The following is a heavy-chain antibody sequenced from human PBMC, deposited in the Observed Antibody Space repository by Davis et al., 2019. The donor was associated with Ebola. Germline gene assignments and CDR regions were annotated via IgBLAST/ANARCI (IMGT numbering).Heavy chain of an antibody. CDR2: IYHSGTT. J-gene: IGHJ5*02. CDR1: GGSFSSYY. V-gene: IGHV4-59*12. Sequence: PSEILSLTCTVSGGSFSSYYWTWIRQPPGKGLEWIGYIYHSGTTNYNPSLKSRVAISVDTSKDQFSLKLSSVTAADTAMYYCAREALVPAAGNWFDPWGQGILVTVSS. D-gene: IGHD2-2*01. CDR3: AREALVPAAGNWFDP.